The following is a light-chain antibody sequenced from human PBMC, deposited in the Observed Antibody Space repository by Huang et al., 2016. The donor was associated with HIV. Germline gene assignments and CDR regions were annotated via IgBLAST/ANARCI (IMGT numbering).Light chain of an antibody. CDR1: QSVLYSSNNKNY. J-gene: IGKJ4*01. Sequence: DIVMTQSPDSLAVSLGERATINCKSGQSVLYSSNNKNYLAWYQQKPGQPPKLLIYWASTRGSGVPDRFSGSGSGTDFTLTISSLQAEDVAVYYCQQYYSTPLTFGGGTKVEIK. V-gene: IGKV4-1*01. CDR2: WAS. CDR3: QQYYSTPLT.